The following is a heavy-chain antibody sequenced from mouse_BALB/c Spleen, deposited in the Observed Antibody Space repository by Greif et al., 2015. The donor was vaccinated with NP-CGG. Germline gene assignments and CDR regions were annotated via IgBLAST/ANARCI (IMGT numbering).Heavy chain of an antibody. V-gene: IGHV1S81*02. CDR1: GYTFTSYY. D-gene: IGHD2-1*01. Sequence: VQLQQSGAELVKPGASVKLSCKASGYTFTSYYMYWVKQRPGQGLEWIGEINPSNGGTNFNEKFKSRATLTVDKSSSTAYMQLSSLTSEDSAVYYCTRLNGNYGGGSSFDYWGQGTTLTVSS. CDR3: TRLNGNYGGGSSFDY. J-gene: IGHJ2*01. CDR2: INPSNGGT.